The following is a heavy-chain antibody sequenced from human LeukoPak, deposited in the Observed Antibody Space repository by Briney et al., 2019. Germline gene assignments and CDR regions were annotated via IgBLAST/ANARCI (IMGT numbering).Heavy chain of an antibody. CDR2: INPNSGGT. D-gene: IGHD3-10*01. CDR1: GGTFSSYD. Sequence: ASVKVSCKASGGTFSSYDISWVRQAPGQGLEWMGWINPNSGGTNYAQKFQGRVTMTRDTSISTAYMELSGLRPDDTAIYYCVSYYHGSGSYYNDAFDVWGQGTMVTVSS. CDR3: VSYYHGSGSYYNDAFDV. J-gene: IGHJ3*01. V-gene: IGHV1-2*02.